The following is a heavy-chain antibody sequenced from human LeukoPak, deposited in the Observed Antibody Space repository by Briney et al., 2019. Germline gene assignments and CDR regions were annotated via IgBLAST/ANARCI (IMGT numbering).Heavy chain of an antibody. V-gene: IGHV4-61*08. CDR2: IDYSGST. J-gene: IGHJ4*02. CDR3: ARLSDSDSSGYYWGFEY. D-gene: IGHD3-22*01. Sequence: PSETLSLTCTVSGGSISSGAYYWSWLRQHPGKGLEWVGYIDYSGSTNYNPSLKSRVTISVDTSKNQFSLKLSSVTAADTAVYYCARLSDSDSSGYYWGFEYWGQGTLVTVSS. CDR1: GGSISSGAYY.